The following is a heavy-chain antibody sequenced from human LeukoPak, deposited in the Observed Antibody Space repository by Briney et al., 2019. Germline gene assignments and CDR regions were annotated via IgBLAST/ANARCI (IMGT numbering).Heavy chain of an antibody. Sequence: ASVKVSCKASNYTFSSYGLSWVRQAPGQGLQWVGWISPYDGNTNYAQRFQARVTMSIDKSTRTVYMELRRLRLDDTAVYYCVRVWPPNAVDRGMTYSDFTALDVWGQGTTVIVSS. CDR3: VRVWPPNAVDRGMTYSDFTALDV. D-gene: IGHD1-20*01. V-gene: IGHV1-18*01. CDR2: ISPYDGNT. J-gene: IGHJ3*01. CDR1: NYTFSSYG.